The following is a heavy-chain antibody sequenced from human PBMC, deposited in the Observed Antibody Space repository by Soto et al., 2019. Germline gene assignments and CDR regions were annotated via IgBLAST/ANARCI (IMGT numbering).Heavy chain of an antibody. CDR1: GGTFSTSS. CDR3: ARDVVRSTSGDS. J-gene: IGHJ4*02. Sequence: QLQLVQYGTEVKEPGSSVKVSCKASGGTFSTSSFVWVRQGPGQGLEWMGGIIPIFTRTNFAQKFQGRVTFSADESTRTTYMELRSLTSEDTAIYYCARDVVRSTSGDSWGQGTLVNVSS. V-gene: IGHV1-69*01. D-gene: IGHD3-10*01. CDR2: IIPIFTRT.